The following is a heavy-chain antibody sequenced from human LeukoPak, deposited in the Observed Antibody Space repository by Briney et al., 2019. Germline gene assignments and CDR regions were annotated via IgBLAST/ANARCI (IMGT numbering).Heavy chain of an antibody. J-gene: IGHJ3*02. CDR3: ATQGVLDAFDI. Sequence: PGGSLRLSCGASGFTFRDAWMIWVRQAPGKGLEWVGRIKSRADGGTPDYAAPVTGRFTISRDDSNGTLFLQMNSLTTEDTAVYYCATQGVLDAFDIWGKGTMVIVSS. D-gene: IGHD3-10*01. V-gene: IGHV3-15*01. CDR1: GFTFRDAW. CDR2: IKSRADGGTP.